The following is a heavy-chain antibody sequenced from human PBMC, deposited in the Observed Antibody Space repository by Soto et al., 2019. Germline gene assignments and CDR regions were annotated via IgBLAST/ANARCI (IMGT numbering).Heavy chain of an antibody. CDR1: GYTFTSYA. CDR2: INAGNGNT. Sequence: GASVKVSCKASGYTFTSYAMHWVRQAPGQRLEWMGWINAGNGNTKYSQKFQGRVTITRDTSASTAYMELSSLRSEDTAVYYCARDLLWFGEPNYYYYGMDVWGQGTTVTVSS. CDR3: ARDLLWFGEPNYYYYGMDV. J-gene: IGHJ6*02. V-gene: IGHV1-3*01. D-gene: IGHD3-10*01.